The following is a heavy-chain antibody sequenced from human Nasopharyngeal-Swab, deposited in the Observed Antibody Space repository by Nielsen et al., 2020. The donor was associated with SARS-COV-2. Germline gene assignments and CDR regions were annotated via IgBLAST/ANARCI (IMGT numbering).Heavy chain of an antibody. CDR1: GYTFTRYY. Sequence: ASVKVSCKASGYTFTRYYIHWVRQAPGQGLEWMGIINPGGGSARYSQNFQGRVTMTRDTSTSTVYMELSSLRSEDTAVYYCARGQYRYSSSWYGGNWFDPWGQGTLVTVSS. CDR3: ARGQYRYSSSWYGGNWFDP. V-gene: IGHV1-46*01. CDR2: INPGGGSA. D-gene: IGHD6-13*01. J-gene: IGHJ5*02.